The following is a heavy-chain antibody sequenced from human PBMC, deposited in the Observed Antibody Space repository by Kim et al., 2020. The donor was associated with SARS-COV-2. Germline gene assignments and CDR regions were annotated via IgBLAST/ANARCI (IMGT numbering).Heavy chain of an antibody. Sequence: SETLSLTCAVYGGSFSGYYWSWIRQPPGKGLEWIGEINHSGSTNYNPSLKSRVTISVDTSKNQFSLKLSSVTAADTAVYYCARDIAAADNRGWFDPWGQG. CDR3: ARDIAAADNRGWFDP. CDR2: INHSGST. D-gene: IGHD6-13*01. CDR1: GGSFSGYY. V-gene: IGHV4-34*01. J-gene: IGHJ5*02.